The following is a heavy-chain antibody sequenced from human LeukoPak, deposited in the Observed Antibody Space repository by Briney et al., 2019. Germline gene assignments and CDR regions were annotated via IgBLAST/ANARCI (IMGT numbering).Heavy chain of an antibody. D-gene: IGHD3-3*01. CDR2: INPNIGGT. CDR1: GYTFTAYY. J-gene: IGHJ4*02. V-gene: IGHV1-2*06. CDR3: ARIPLEWLATFDY. Sequence: ASVKVSCKASGYTFTAYYMHWVRQAPGQGLEWMGRINPNIGGTNYAQKFQGRVTVTRDTSINTAYMELSGLTSDDTAVYYCARIPLEWLATFDYWGQGTLVTVSS.